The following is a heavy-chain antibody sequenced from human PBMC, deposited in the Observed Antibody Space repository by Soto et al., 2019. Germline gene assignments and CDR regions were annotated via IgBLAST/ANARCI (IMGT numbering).Heavy chain of an antibody. J-gene: IGHJ4*02. CDR1: GFTFSSYG. CDR3: ARDRGSDDPIDY. CDR2: IWHDGMNK. Sequence: QVQLVESGGGVVQPERSLTLSCAASGFTFSSYGMHWIRQAPGKGLEWVAVIWHDGMNKYYADSVRGRLTISRDNSKNTLYLHMNSLRAEDTAGYYCARDRGSDDPIDYWGQGTLVTVSS. D-gene: IGHD3-10*01. V-gene: IGHV3-33*01.